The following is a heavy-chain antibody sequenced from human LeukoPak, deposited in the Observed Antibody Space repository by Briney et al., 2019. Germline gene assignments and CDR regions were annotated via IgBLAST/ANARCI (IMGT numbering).Heavy chain of an antibody. CDR3: ARYSNYGDYYYYYMDV. CDR2: INHSGST. Sequence: SETLSLTCAVYGGSFSGYYWSWIRQPPGKGLEWIGEINHSGSTNYNPSLKSRVTISVDTSKNQFSLKLSSVTAADTAVYYCARYSNYGDYYYYYMDVWGRGTTVTVSS. D-gene: IGHD4-11*01. V-gene: IGHV4-34*01. J-gene: IGHJ6*03. CDR1: GGSFSGYY.